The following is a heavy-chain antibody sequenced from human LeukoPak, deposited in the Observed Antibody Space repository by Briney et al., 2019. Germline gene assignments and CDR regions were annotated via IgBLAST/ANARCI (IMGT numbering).Heavy chain of an antibody. CDR3: AKAGSGWYAPY. D-gene: IGHD6-19*01. V-gene: IGHV3-30*18. CDR1: GFTFSSYG. Sequence: CLRLSCVASGFTFSSYGAHWVRQAPGKGLEWVAVISYDGSNKYYADSVKGRFTISRDNSKNTVDLQMDSLRAEDTAVYYCAKAGSGWYAPYWGQGTLVTVS. J-gene: IGHJ4*02. CDR2: ISYDGSNK.